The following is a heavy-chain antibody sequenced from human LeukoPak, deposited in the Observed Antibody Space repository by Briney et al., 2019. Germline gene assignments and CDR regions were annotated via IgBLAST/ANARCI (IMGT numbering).Heavy chain of an antibody. J-gene: IGHJ4*02. Sequence: GGSLRLSCAASGFTFSSYWMHWVRQAPGKGLVWVSHIDNDERRTTYADSGKGRFTISRDNARNTLYLQMNSLRAEDTAVYFCAKTHASSVFLFDYWGQGTLVTVSS. V-gene: IGHV3-74*01. CDR2: IDNDERRT. D-gene: IGHD6-6*01. CDR1: GFTFSSYW. CDR3: AKTHASSVFLFDY.